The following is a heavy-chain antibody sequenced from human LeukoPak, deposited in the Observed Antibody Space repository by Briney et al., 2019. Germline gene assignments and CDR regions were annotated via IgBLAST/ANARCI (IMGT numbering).Heavy chain of an antibody. V-gene: IGHV1-3*01. CDR3: ARFEGDYVGWFDP. CDR1: GYTFTSYA. CDR2: INAGNGNT. Sequence: ASVKVSCKASGYTFTSYAMHLGRQAPGQRLEWMGWINAGNGNTKYSQKFQGRVTITRDTSASTAYMELSSLRSEDTAVYYCARFEGDYVGWFDPWGQGTLVTVSS. D-gene: IGHD4-23*01. J-gene: IGHJ5*02.